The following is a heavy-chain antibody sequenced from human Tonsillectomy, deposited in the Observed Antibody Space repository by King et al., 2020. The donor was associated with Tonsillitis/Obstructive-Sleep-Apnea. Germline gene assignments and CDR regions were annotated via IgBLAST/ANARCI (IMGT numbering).Heavy chain of an antibody. CDR1: GGTFRSYA. D-gene: IGHD5-12*01. CDR2: IIPKFDTA. J-gene: IGHJ6*03. Sequence: QLVQSGAEVKKPGSPVKVSCKASGGTFRSYAISWVRQAPGQGLEWMGGIIPKFDTANYAQKFQGRVVITADESTSTAYLELSSLRPEDTAVYYCARKSLPVNIVATIPEYYYCYSMDVWGKGTTVAVSS. V-gene: IGHV1-69*12. CDR3: ARKSLPVNIVATIPEYYYCYSMDV.